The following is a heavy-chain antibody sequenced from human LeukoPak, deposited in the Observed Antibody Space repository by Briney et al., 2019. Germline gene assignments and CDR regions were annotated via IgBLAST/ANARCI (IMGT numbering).Heavy chain of an antibody. CDR1: GITVSTNY. D-gene: IGHD3-22*01. J-gene: IGHJ5*02. CDR2: IYTDDST. Sequence: GGSLRLSCAASGITVSTNYMSWVRQAPGKGLEWVSVIYTDDSTYYTDSVKGRFAISRDISKNTLYLQMNSLRAEDTAVYYCARGGDYYDSRRNWFDPWGQGTLVTVSS. CDR3: ARGGDYYDSRRNWFDP. V-gene: IGHV3-66*01.